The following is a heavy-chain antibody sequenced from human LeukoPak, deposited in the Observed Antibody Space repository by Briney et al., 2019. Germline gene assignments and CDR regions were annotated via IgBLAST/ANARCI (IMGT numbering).Heavy chain of an antibody. V-gene: IGHV1-69*13. CDR3: ARTAMYGPGSGYYYGMDV. Sequence: SVKVSCKASGGTFSSYAISWVRQAPGQGLEWMGGIIPIFGTANYAQKFQGRVTITADESTSTAYMELSSLRSEDTAVYYCARTAMYGPGSGYYYGMDVWGKGTTVTVSS. D-gene: IGHD3-10*01. J-gene: IGHJ6*04. CDR2: IIPIFGTA. CDR1: GGTFSSYA.